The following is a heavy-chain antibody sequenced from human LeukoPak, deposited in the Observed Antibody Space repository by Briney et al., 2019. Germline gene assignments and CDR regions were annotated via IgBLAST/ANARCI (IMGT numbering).Heavy chain of an antibody. V-gene: IGHV4-59*08. Sequence: SETLSLTCTVSGGSISNKYWSWIRQPPGKGLEWIGYIYYSGSTNYNPSLKSRVTILVDTSKNQFSLKLSSVTAADTAVYYCARGQGGTPRDDAFDIWGQGTTVTVSS. CDR1: GGSISNKY. J-gene: IGHJ3*02. CDR3: ARGQGGTPRDDAFDI. CDR2: IYYSGST. D-gene: IGHD1-26*01.